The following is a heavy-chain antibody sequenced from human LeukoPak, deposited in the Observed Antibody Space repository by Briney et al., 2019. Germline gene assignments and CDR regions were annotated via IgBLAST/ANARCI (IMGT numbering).Heavy chain of an antibody. J-gene: IGHJ5*02. CDR2: IYHSGST. D-gene: IGHD6-13*01. V-gene: IGHV4-59*12. CDR3: ARETGRDSSSWDRLDWFDP. Sequence: PSETLSLTCTVSGGSISSYYWSWIRQPPGKGLEWIGYIYHSGSTYYNPSLKSRVTISVDRSKNQFSLKLSSVTAADTAVYYCARETGRDSSSWDRLDWFDPWGQGTLVTVSS. CDR1: GGSISSYY.